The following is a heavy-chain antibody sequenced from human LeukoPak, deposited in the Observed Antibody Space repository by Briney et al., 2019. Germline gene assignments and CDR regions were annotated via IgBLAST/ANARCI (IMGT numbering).Heavy chain of an antibody. CDR2: ISSSSTI. J-gene: IGHJ4*02. CDR3: ARDEGAGARVY. V-gene: IGHV3-48*02. Sequence: GGSLRLSCAASGFTFTSSSMNWVRQAPGKGLEWPSYISSSSTINYADSVKGRFTISRDNARNSLYLQMNSLRDEDTAVYYCARDEGAGARVYWGQGTLVTVSS. D-gene: IGHD1-26*01. CDR1: GFTFTSSS.